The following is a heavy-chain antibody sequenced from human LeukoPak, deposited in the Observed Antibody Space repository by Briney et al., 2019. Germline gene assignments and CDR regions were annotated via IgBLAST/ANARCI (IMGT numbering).Heavy chain of an antibody. CDR3: ARVVVVAATLDY. V-gene: IGHV3-30-3*01. CDR1: GFTFSSYA. J-gene: IGHJ4*02. CDR2: ISYDGSNK. Sequence: PGRSLRLSCAASGFTFSSYAMHWVRQAPGKGLEWVAVISYDGSNKYYADSVKGRFTISRDNSKNTPYLQMNSLRAEDTAVYYCARVVVVAATLDYWGQGTLVTVSS. D-gene: IGHD2-15*01.